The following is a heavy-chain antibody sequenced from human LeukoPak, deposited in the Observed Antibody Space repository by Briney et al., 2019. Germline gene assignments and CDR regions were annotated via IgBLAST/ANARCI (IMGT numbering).Heavy chain of an antibody. J-gene: IGHJ4*02. CDR2: IYYSGST. CDR3: ARVVVDSSWADY. Sequence: PSETLSLTCTVSGGSISSGGYYWSWIRQHPGKGLEWIGYIYYSGSTYYNPSLKSRVTISVDTSKSQFSLKLSSVTAADTAVYYCARVVVDSSWADYWGQGTLVTVSS. CDR1: GGSISSGGYY. D-gene: IGHD6-13*01. V-gene: IGHV4-31*03.